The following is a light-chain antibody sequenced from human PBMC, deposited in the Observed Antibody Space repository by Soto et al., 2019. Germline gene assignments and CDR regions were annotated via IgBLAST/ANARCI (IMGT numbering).Light chain of an antibody. CDR2: DAS. CDR3: QQYNTYSGT. V-gene: IGKV1-5*01. CDR1: QSISSW. J-gene: IGKJ1*01. Sequence: DSQKTQSRATLSASVGDRVTSTCRASQSISSWVDWYQQKPRKVPKLLMYDASMVESGVPSRFSGSGSGTKFPLTLPSLHPDDFATYYCQQYNTYSGTCGQGPKVDIK.